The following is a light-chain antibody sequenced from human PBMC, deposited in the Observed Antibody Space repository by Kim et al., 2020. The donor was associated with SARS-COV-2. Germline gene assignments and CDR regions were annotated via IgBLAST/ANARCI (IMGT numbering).Light chain of an antibody. CDR1: QPVSSGF. Sequence: TLAVSPGEGATLSCRASQPVSSGFLAWYQQSPGQAPRLLVYGASSRATGIPDRFSASGCGTDFTLTISRLEPEDFAVYYCQHYGAFGQGTKVDIK. J-gene: IGKJ1*01. CDR3: QHYGA. V-gene: IGKV3-20*01. CDR2: GAS.